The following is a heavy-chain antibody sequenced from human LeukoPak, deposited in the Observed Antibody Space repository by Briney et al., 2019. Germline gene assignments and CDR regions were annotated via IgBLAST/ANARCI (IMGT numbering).Heavy chain of an antibody. D-gene: IGHD6-19*01. Sequence: SVKVSCTASGGTFSSYAISWVRQAPGQGLEWMGGIIPIFGTANYAQKFQGRVTITTDESTSTAYMELSSLRSEDTAVYYCARAGRDGRVAGNQVVVVETWDAFDIWGQGTMVTVSS. CDR2: IIPIFGTA. V-gene: IGHV1-69*05. CDR3: ARAGRDGRVAGNQVVVVETWDAFDI. CDR1: GGTFSSYA. J-gene: IGHJ3*02.